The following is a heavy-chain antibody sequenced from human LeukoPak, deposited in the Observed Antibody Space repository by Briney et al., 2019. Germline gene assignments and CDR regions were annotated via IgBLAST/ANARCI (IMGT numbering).Heavy chain of an antibody. J-gene: IGHJ6*02. CDR2: ITPFNGNT. CDR3: ASHDSSGYNYGMDV. D-gene: IGHD3-22*01. CDR1: GYTFTDRY. Sequence: SVKVSCKASGYTFTDRYLHWVRQAPGQALEWMGWITPFNGNTNNAQKFQERVTITRDRSMSTAYMELSSLRSEDTAMYYCASHDSSGYNYGMDVWGQGTTVTVSS. V-gene: IGHV1-45*02.